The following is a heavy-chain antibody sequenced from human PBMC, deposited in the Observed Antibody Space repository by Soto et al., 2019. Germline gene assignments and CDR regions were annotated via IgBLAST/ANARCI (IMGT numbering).Heavy chain of an antibody. Sequence: SETLSLTCTVSGGSISSSSYYWGWIRQPPGKGLEWIGSIYYSGSTYYNPSLKSRVTISVDTSKNQFSLKLSSVTAADTAVYYCARQYRVVNPYYYYYMDVWGKGTTVTVSS. CDR2: IYYSGST. CDR3: ARQYRVVNPYYYYYMDV. D-gene: IGHD3-22*01. CDR1: GGSISSSSYY. V-gene: IGHV4-39*01. J-gene: IGHJ6*03.